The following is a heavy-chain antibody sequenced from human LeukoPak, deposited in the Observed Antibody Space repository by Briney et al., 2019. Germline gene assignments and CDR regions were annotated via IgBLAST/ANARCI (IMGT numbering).Heavy chain of an antibody. CDR1: GYTFTGYY. Sequence: ASVTVSCKASGYTFTGYYMHWVRQAPGQGLEWMGWINPNSGGTNYAQKFQGWFTMTRDTSISTVYMELSRLRSDDTAVYYCARDTGGLLWFGELDENWFDPWGQGTLVTVSS. CDR2: INPNSGGT. CDR3: ARDTGGLLWFGELDENWFDP. D-gene: IGHD3-10*01. V-gene: IGHV1-2*04. J-gene: IGHJ5*02.